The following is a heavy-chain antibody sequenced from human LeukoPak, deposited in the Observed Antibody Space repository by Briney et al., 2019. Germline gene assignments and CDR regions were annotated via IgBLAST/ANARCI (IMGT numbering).Heavy chain of an antibody. CDR3: ARHSGYSRSWPIDY. Sequence: PSGTLSLTCTVSGGSISSSSYYWGWIRQPPGKGLEWSGSIYYSGSTYYNPSLKSRVTTSVDTSKNQFSLKLSSVTAADTAVYYCARHSGYSRSWPIDYWGQGTLVTVSS. CDR1: GGSISSSSYY. V-gene: IGHV4-39*01. D-gene: IGHD6-13*01. J-gene: IGHJ4*02. CDR2: IYYSGST.